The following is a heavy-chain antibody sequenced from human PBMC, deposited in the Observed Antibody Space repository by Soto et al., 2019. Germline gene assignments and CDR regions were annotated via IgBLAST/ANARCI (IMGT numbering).Heavy chain of an antibody. V-gene: IGHV3-7*05. D-gene: IGHD5-18*01. Sequence: EVQLVESGGGLVQPGGSLRLSCSASGFTFGGYWMSWVRQAPGKGLEWVANINQDGSETYYVDSVKGRFTISRDNAKNSLYLQMNSLRAEDTAVYYCARGDKYSVDYWGQGTLVTVSS. CDR1: GFTFGGYW. J-gene: IGHJ4*02. CDR3: ARGDKYSVDY. CDR2: INQDGSET.